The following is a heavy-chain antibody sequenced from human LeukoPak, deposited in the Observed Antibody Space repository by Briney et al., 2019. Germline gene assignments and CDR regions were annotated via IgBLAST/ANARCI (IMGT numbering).Heavy chain of an antibody. J-gene: IGHJ3*02. D-gene: IGHD3-16*01. V-gene: IGHV3-21*01. Sequence: RSGGSLRLSCAASGFTFSSYAMSWVRQAPGKGLEWVSSISSSSSYIYYADSVKGRFTISRDNAKNSLYLQMNSLRAEDTAVYYCARVPGGDFPPAKAFDIWGQGTMVTVSS. CDR2: ISSSSSYI. CDR1: GFTFSSYA. CDR3: ARVPGGDFPPAKAFDI.